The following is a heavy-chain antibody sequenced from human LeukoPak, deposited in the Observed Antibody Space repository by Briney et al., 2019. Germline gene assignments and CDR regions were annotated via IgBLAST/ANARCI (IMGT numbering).Heavy chain of an antibody. Sequence: GASVKVSCKASGYTFTNYDINWVRQATGQGLEWMGWINPNSENTGYAQKFQGRVTITRNTSISTAFMELSSLGSDDTAVYYCARAVRGITMLRGLITPISYYFDYWGQGTLVTVSS. D-gene: IGHD3-10*01. V-gene: IGHV1-8*03. CDR2: INPNSENT. J-gene: IGHJ4*02. CDR3: ARAVRGITMLRGLITPISYYFDY. CDR1: GYTFTNYD.